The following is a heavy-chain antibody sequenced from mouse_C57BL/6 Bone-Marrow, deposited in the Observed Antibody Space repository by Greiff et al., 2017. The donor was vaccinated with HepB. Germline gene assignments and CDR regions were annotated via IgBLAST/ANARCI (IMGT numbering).Heavy chain of an antibody. V-gene: IGHV1-59*01. CDR1: GYTFTSYW. CDR3: ARGGITTVPPWFAY. CDR2: IDPSDSYT. Sequence: QVQLQQSGAELVRPGTSVKLSCKASGYTFTSYWMHWVKQRPGQGLEWIGVIDPSDSYTNYNQKFKGKATLTVDPSSSTAYMQLSSLTSEDSAVYYCARGGITTVPPWFAYWGQGTLVTVSA. J-gene: IGHJ3*01. D-gene: IGHD1-1*01.